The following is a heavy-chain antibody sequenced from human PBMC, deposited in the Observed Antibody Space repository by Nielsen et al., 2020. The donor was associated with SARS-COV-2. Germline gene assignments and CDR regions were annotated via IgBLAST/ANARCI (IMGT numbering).Heavy chain of an antibody. Sequence: WIRQPPGKGLEWVSSISSSSSYIYYADSVKGRFTISRDNAKNTLYLQMNSLRAEDTAVYYCARENQYQLLWVSYYGMDVWGQGTTVTVSS. CDR3: ARENQYQLLWVSYYGMDV. D-gene: IGHD2-2*01. J-gene: IGHJ6*02. V-gene: IGHV3-21*01. CDR2: ISSSSSYI.